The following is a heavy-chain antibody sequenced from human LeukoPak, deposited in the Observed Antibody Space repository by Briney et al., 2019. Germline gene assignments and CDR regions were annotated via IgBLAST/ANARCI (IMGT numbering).Heavy chain of an antibody. CDR3: ARDYGDNVGYYYYGMDV. D-gene: IGHD4-17*01. Sequence: GRSLRLSCAASGFTFSSYAMHWVRQAPGKGLEWVAVISYDESNKYYADSVKGRFTISRDNSKNTLYLQMNSLRAEDTAVYYCARDYGDNVGYYYYGMDVWGQGTTVTVSS. J-gene: IGHJ6*02. V-gene: IGHV3-30-3*01. CDR2: ISYDESNK. CDR1: GFTFSSYA.